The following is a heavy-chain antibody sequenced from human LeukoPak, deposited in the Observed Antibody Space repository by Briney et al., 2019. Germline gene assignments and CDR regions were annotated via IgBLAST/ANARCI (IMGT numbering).Heavy chain of an antibody. CDR1: GGSISSGNYY. Sequence: PSETLSLTCTVSGGSISSGNYYWSWIRQPAGKGLEWIGRIYTSGTTNYNPSLNSRVTISVDTSKNQFSLKLSSVTAADTAVYYCATMYSSGWYYFDYWGQGALVTVSS. J-gene: IGHJ4*02. D-gene: IGHD6-19*01. V-gene: IGHV4-61*02. CDR3: ATMYSSGWYYFDY. CDR2: IYTSGTT.